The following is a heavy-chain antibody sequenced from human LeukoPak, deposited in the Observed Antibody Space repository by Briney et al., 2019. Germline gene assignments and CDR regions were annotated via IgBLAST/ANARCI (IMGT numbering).Heavy chain of an antibody. CDR1: GFTFRTYG. D-gene: IGHD6-19*01. CDR2: ISYDESNK. Sequence: GGSLRLSCAVSGFTFRTYGMHWVRQAPGKGLEWVAVISYDESNKYYADSVKGRFTISRDNSKNTVYLQVNSLRAEDTAVHYCAKDGRMYSSGWYSYFDQWGQGTLVTVSS. CDR3: AKDGRMYSSGWYSYFDQ. J-gene: IGHJ4*02. V-gene: IGHV3-30*18.